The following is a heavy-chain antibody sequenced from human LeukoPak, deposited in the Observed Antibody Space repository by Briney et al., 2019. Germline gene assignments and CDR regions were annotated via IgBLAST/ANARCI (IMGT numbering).Heavy chain of an antibody. D-gene: IGHD6-19*01. J-gene: IGHJ3*02. CDR3: ARDRGSGWRTDTFDI. Sequence: ASVKVSCKASGYTFTGYYMHWVRQAPGQGPEWMGWINPNSGGTNYAQKFQGRVTMTRDTSITTGYMELSRLRSDDTAVYYCARDRGSGWRTDTFDIWGQGTMVTVSS. CDR1: GYTFTGYY. V-gene: IGHV1-2*02. CDR2: INPNSGGT.